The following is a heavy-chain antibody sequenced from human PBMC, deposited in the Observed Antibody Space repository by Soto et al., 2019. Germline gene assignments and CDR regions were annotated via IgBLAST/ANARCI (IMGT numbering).Heavy chain of an antibody. CDR3: ERHNWGKGDAFDI. Sequence: QLQLQESGPGLVKPSETLSLTCTVSGGSISSSSYYWGWIRQPPGKGLEWIGSIYYSGSTYYNPSLKSRVTISVDTSKNQFSLKLSSVTAADTAVYYCERHNWGKGDAFDIWGQGTMVTFSS. V-gene: IGHV4-39*01. CDR1: GGSISSSSYY. CDR2: IYYSGST. D-gene: IGHD3-16*01. J-gene: IGHJ3*02.